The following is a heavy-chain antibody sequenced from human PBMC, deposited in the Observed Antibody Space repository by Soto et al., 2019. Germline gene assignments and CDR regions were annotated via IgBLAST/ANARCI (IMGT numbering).Heavy chain of an antibody. J-gene: IGHJ4*02. CDR2: LTSTGGST. D-gene: IGHD6-19*01. CDR3: AKQAWYRSGWYGGLDY. V-gene: IGHV3-23*01. Sequence: GGSLRLSCAASGFIFSDYAMSWVRRAPGKGLEWVSALTSTGGSTNYADSVKGRFTISRDNSRNRLYLQMNSLGAEDTAVYYCAKQAWYRSGWYGGLDYWGQGTPVTVSS. CDR1: GFIFSDYA.